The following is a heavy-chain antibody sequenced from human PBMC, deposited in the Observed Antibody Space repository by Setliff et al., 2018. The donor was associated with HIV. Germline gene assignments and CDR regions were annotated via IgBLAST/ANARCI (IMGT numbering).Heavy chain of an antibody. J-gene: IGHJ3*01. CDR1: GYTFTTYD. CDR3: ARGLRLNRSNSDVFDV. D-gene: IGHD4-4*01. Sequence: GASVKVSCQASGYTFTTYDINWVRQATGQGLEWLGWMNPNSCNTGYAERFQGRVTMTRDTSISTVYMELTSLRSEDMAVYYCARGLRLNRSNSDVFDVWGQGTVVTVSS. V-gene: IGHV1-8*02. CDR2: MNPNSCNT.